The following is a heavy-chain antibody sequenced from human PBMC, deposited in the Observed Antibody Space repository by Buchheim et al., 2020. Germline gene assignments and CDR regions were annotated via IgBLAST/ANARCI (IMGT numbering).Heavy chain of an antibody. CDR1: GFTFSDLW. V-gene: IGHV3-74*01. J-gene: IGHJ4*02. CDR3: ARDPLLNGGTLDY. D-gene: IGHD1-1*01. CDR2: INSDGSST. Sequence: EVQLVESGGGLVQPGGSLRLSCAASGFTFSDLWVHWVRQTPGKGLMWVSRINSDGSSTIYGESVKGRFTVSRDNAKNTLYLQMNSLRAEDTGVYYCARDPLLNGGTLDYWGQGT.